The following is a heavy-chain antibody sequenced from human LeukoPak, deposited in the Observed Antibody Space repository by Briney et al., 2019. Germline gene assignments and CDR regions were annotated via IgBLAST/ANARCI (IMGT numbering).Heavy chain of an antibody. CDR2: INPSGGST. CDR1: GYTFTSYY. CDR3: ARGAAGTETDYYDSSGYYSYYFDY. J-gene: IGHJ4*02. V-gene: IGHV1-46*01. D-gene: IGHD3-22*01. Sequence: ASVKVSCKASGYTFTSYYMHWVRQAPGQGLEWMGIINPSGGSTSYAQKFQGRVTITADESTSTAYMELSSLRSEDTAVYYCARGAAGTETDYYDSSGYYSYYFDYWGQGTLVTVSS.